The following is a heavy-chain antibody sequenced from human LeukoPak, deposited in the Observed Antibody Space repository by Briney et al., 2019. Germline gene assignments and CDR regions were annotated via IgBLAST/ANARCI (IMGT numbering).Heavy chain of an antibody. D-gene: IGHD6-13*01. Sequence: SQTLSLTCTVSGGSISSGSYYWSWIRQPAGKGLEWIGRIYTSGSTNYNPSLKSRVTISVDTSKNQFSLKLSSVTAADTAVYYCARGEIAAAGTIDYWGQGTLVTVSS. J-gene: IGHJ4*02. CDR3: ARGEIAAAGTIDY. V-gene: IGHV4-61*02. CDR1: GGSISSGSYY. CDR2: IYTSGST.